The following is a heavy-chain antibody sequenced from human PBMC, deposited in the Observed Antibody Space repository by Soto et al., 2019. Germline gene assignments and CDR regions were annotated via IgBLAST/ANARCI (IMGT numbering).Heavy chain of an antibody. Sequence: PSETLSLTCVVSGGSVTNTTYFWGWIRQPPGKGPEWIGSIYYSGTTYSNPSLKSRLTMSIDTSKNQFSLKLSSVTAADTAVYYCARRRYAGYSYGLYWFDPWGQGALVTVSS. CDR3: ARRRYAGYSYGLYWFDP. V-gene: IGHV4-39*01. CDR1: GGSVTNTTYF. CDR2: IYYSGTT. D-gene: IGHD5-18*01. J-gene: IGHJ5*02.